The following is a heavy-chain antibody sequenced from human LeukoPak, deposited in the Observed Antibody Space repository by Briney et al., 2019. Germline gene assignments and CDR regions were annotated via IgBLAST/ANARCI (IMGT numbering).Heavy chain of an antibody. CDR1: GYTFTSYY. V-gene: IGHV1-18*04. CDR2: ISPYNGNT. J-gene: IGHJ4*02. Sequence: GASVKVSCKASGYTFTSYYMNWVRQAPGQGLEWMGWISPYNGNTKYVQKFQGRVTMTTDTSTSTAYMEVRSLRSDDTAMYYCAREESIGSYQFLNEYWGQGTLVTVSS. CDR3: AREESIGSYQFLNEY. D-gene: IGHD1-26*01.